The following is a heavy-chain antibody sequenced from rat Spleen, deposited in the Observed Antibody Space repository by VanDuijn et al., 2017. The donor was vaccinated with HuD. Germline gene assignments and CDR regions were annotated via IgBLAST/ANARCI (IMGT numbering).Heavy chain of an antibody. CDR2: ITNGGGRL. CDR1: GFIFKDYW. J-gene: IGHJ2*01. Sequence: EVQLVESGGGLVQPGRSLKLSCVASGFIFKDYWMTWIRQAPGKGLEWVASITNGGGRLYYSDSVKGRFNISRENAKSTLYLQRNSLRSEDTATYYCTGPFDYWGQGVMVTVSS. CDR3: TGPFDY. V-gene: IGHV5-31*01.